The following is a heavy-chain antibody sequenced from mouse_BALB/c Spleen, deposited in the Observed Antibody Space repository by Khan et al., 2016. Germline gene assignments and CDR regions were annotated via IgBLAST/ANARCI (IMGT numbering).Heavy chain of an antibody. V-gene: IGHV3-1*02. CDR3: TRGDDYGSGY. J-gene: IGHJ2*01. D-gene: IGHD1-1*01. CDR1: GYSITSGYS. Sequence: EVQLQESGPDLVKPSQSLSLTCTVTGYSITSGYSWHWIRQFPGNKLEWMAYIHYSGSTNYNPSLKSRISITRDTSKNQFFLQLISVTTEDTATXYCTRGDDYGSGYWGQGTTLTVSS. CDR2: IHYSGST.